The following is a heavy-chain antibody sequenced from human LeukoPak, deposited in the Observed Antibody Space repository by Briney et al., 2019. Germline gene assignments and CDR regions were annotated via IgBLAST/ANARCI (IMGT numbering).Heavy chain of an antibody. J-gene: IGHJ6*02. CDR1: GFTFSSYA. V-gene: IGHV3-23*01. Sequence: GGSLRLSCAASGFTFSSYAMSWVRQAPGKGLEWVSTISYSGGGTYFADSVKRRFPISRDNYKNTLYLQMNSLRAEDTAIYYCAKAGGSGGMDVWGQGTTVTVSS. CDR2: ISYSGGGT. CDR3: AKAGGSGGMDV. D-gene: IGHD3-10*01.